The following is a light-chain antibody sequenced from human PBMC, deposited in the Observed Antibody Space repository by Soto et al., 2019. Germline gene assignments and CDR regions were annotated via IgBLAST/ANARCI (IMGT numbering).Light chain of an antibody. V-gene: IGLV2-14*01. CDR2: DVS. J-gene: IGLJ2*01. Sequence: QSALTQPASVSGSPGQSITISCTGTGSDVGGYNYVSWYQQHPGKAPKVMIYDVSNRPPGVSNRFSGSKSGNTASLTISGLQAEDEADYSCSSYTSARTPLVFGGGTKVTVL. CDR3: SSYTSARTPLV. CDR1: GSDVGGYNY.